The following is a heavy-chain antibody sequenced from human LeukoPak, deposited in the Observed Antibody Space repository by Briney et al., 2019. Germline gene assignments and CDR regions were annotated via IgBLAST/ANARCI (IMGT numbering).Heavy chain of an antibody. V-gene: IGHV3-33*05. CDR2: VEHDGTKK. CDR1: GFTFNTHG. Sequence: GGSLRLSCTTSGFTFNTHGMHWVRQAPGKGLEWEAFVEHDGTKKYLDSVKGRFTISRDNAKNSLYLQMNSLRAEDTAVYYCARAEWELNDAFDIWGQGTMVTVPS. J-gene: IGHJ3*02. D-gene: IGHD1-26*01. CDR3: ARAEWELNDAFDI.